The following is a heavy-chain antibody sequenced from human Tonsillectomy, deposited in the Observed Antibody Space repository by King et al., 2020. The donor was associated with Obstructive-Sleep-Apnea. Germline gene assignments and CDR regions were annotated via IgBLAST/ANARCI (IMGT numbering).Heavy chain of an antibody. CDR1: GGSISSSSYY. J-gene: IGHJ1*01. CDR3: ASPGYCTTTTCYAHFQH. D-gene: IGHD2-2*01. Sequence: QLQESGPGLVKPSETLSLTCTVSGGSISSSSYYWGWIRQPPGKGLEWIGTIYHTGTTYYNPSLKSRVTVSVVTPKNQFSLKLSSMTAADTAMYYCASPGYCTTTTCYAHFQHWGQGTLVTVSS. CDR2: IYHTGTT. V-gene: IGHV4-39*01.